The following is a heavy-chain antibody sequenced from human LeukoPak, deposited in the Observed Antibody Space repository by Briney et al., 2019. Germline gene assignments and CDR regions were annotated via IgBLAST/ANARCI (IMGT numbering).Heavy chain of an antibody. J-gene: IGHJ6*03. D-gene: IGHD4-11*01. CDR2: ISGSGGST. CDR3: AKVGSYSNYYYYYYMDV. CDR1: GFTFSSYA. V-gene: IGHV3-23*01. Sequence: GGSLRLSCAASGFTFSSYAMSWVRQAPGKGLEWVSAISGSGGSTYYADSVKGRFTISRDNSKNTLYLQMNSLRAEDTAVYYCAKVGSYSNYYYYYYMDVRGKGTTVTVSS.